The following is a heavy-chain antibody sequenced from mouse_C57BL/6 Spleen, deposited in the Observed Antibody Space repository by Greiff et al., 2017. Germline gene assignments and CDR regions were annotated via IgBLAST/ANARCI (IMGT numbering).Heavy chain of an antibody. CDR2: INPSNGGT. V-gene: IGHV1-53*01. Sequence: QVQLQQPGAELVKPGASVKLSCKASGYTFTSYWMHWVKQRPGQGLEWIGNINPSNGGTNYNEKFKSKATLTVDKSSSTAYMQLSSLTSEDSAVDYCASSAVVAIPDYWGQGTTLTVSS. CDR3: ASSAVVAIPDY. CDR1: GYTFTSYW. D-gene: IGHD1-1*01. J-gene: IGHJ2*01.